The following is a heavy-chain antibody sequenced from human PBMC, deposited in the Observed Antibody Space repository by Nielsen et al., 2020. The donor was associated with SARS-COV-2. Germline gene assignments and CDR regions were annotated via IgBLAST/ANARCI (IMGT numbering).Heavy chain of an antibody. J-gene: IGHJ6*02. CDR1: GFTFSDYA. D-gene: IGHD6-6*01. V-gene: IGHV3-23*01. CDR2: IKTNGGIT. Sequence: GGSLRLSCAASGFTFSDYAMAWVRQAPGKGLEWVSVIKTNGGITYYADSVKGRCTISRDNSKNTLYLQMNSLRVEDTAVYYCVNWVQLDLGYYYHGMDVWGQGTTVTVSS. CDR3: VNWVQLDLGYYYHGMDV.